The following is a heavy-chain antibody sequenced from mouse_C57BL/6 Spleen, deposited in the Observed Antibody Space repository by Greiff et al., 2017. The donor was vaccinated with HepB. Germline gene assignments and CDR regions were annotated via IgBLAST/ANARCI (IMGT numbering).Heavy chain of an antibody. D-gene: IGHD2-4*01. CDR1: GFTFSNYW. CDR3: TYYDYDGAFAY. V-gene: IGHV6-3*01. J-gene: IGHJ3*01. Sequence: EVQRVESGGGLVQPGGSMKLSCVASGFTFSNYWMNWVRQSPEKGLEWVAQIRLKSDNYATHYAESVKGRFTISRDDSKSSVYLQMNNLRAEDTGIYYCTYYDYDGAFAYWGQGTLVTVSA. CDR2: IRLKSDNYAT.